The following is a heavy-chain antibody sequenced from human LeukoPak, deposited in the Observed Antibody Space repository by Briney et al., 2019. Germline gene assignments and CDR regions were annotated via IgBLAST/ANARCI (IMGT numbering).Heavy chain of an antibody. Sequence: GGSLRLSCAASGFTFSSYAMSWVRQAPGKGLEWGSAISGSGGSTYYADSVKGRFTISRDNSKNTLYLQMNSLRAEDTAVYYCAKAAYDSSGYPNWFDPWGQGTLVTVSS. CDR3: AKAAYDSSGYPNWFDP. CDR1: GFTFSSYA. J-gene: IGHJ5*02. CDR2: ISGSGGST. V-gene: IGHV3-23*01. D-gene: IGHD3-22*01.